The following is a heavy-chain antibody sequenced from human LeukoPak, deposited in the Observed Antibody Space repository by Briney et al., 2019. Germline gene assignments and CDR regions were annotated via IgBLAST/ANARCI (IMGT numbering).Heavy chain of an antibody. V-gene: IGHV1-18*01. CDR2: ISAYNGNT. D-gene: IGHD4-23*01. CDR1: GYSFTSYG. CDR3: ARVGTTVATPGSPPHDY. Sequence: ASVKVSCKASGYSFTSYGISWVRQAPGQGLEWMGWISAYNGNTNYAQKLQGRVTMTTETFTSTAYMELRSLRSDDTAVYYCARVGTTVATPGSPPHDYWGQGTLVTVSS. J-gene: IGHJ4*02.